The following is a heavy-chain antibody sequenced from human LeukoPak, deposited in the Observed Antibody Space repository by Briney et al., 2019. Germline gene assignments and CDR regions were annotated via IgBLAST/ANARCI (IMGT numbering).Heavy chain of an antibody. CDR1: GGSFSGYY. V-gene: IGHV4-34*01. J-gene: IGHJ4*02. CDR3: AGGTRWLRFDY. CDR2: INHSGST. Sequence: SETLSLTCAVYGGSFSGYYWSWIRQPPGKGLEWIGEINHSGSTNYNPSLKSRVTISVDTSKNQFSLKLSSVTAADTAVYYCAGGTRWLRFDYWGQGTLVTVSS. D-gene: IGHD5-12*01.